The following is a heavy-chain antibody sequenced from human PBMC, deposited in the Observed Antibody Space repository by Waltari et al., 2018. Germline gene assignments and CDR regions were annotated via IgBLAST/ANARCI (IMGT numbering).Heavy chain of an antibody. V-gene: IGHV3-21*06. CDR2: IGRSSTYT. CDR3: ASHLEDFYYYMDV. Sequence: EVQLVESGGGLVKPGGSLRPSCAASGFSFNAYTMNWFRQTPEKGLEWVSSIGRSSTYTYYADSVKGRFTISRDNAANSLYLEMNALRPEDTAVYYCASHLEDFYYYMDVWGKGTTVTVSS. CDR1: GFSFNAYT. J-gene: IGHJ6*03.